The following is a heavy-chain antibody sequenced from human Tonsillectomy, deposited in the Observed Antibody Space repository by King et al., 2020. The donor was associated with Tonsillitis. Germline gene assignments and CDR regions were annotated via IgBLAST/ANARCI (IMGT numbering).Heavy chain of an antibody. CDR3: ARAQYYDFWSGYYTNWFDP. J-gene: IGHJ5*02. CDR2: IGDDGSNK. D-gene: IGHD3-3*01. Sequence: VQLVESGGGVVQPGRSLRLSCAASGLTFSSYGMHWVRQAPGKGLEWVAGIGDDGSNKYYAESGKGRFTISRDNSKNTLYLQMNSLRAEDTAVYYCARAQYYDFWSGYYTNWFDPWGQGTLVTVSS. V-gene: IGHV3-33*01. CDR1: GLTFSSYG.